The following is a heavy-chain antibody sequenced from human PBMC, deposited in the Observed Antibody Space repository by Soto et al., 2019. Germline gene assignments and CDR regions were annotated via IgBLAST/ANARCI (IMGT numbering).Heavy chain of an antibody. Sequence: PSETLSLTCPFSGGSICSGDYYWSWIRQPPGKGLEWIGYIYYSGSTNYSPPLKSRVTISVDMSKNQFSLKLSSVTAADTAMYYCARDIVGADPLFDYGGPGIMVTVSS. CDR1: GGSICSGDYY. D-gene: IGHD1-26*01. CDR3: ARDIVGADPLFDY. CDR2: IYYSGST. J-gene: IGHJ4*02. V-gene: IGHV4-61*08.